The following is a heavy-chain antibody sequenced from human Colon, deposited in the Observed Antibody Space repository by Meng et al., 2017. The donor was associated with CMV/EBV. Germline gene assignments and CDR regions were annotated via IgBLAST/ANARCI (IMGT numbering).Heavy chain of an antibody. Sequence: GESLKISCAAPGFNLNRHYMTWVRQAPGKGLEWVANIKQNGREKSYADSVKGRFTISRDDSKNSLYLQMNNLRPEDTAVYYCARDPLQAQLLDDFLDYWGQGTLVTVSS. V-gene: IGHV3-7*01. CDR1: GFNLNRHY. D-gene: IGHD3-3*01. J-gene: IGHJ4*02. CDR2: IKQNGREK. CDR3: ARDPLQAQLLDDFLDY.